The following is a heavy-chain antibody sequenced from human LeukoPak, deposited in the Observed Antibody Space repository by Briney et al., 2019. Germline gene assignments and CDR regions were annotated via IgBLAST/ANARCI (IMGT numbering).Heavy chain of an antibody. D-gene: IGHD3-22*01. V-gene: IGHV4-31*03. CDR2: IYYSGST. CDR3: ARDLRPYYYDSSGYYYGWFDP. CDR1: GGSISSGGYY. J-gene: IGHJ5*02. Sequence: SQTLSLTCTVSGGSISSGGYYWSWIRQHPGKDLEWSGYIYYSGSTYYNPSLKSRVTISVDTSKNQFSLKLSSVTAADTAVYYCARDLRPYYYDSSGYYYGWFDPWGQGTLVTVSS.